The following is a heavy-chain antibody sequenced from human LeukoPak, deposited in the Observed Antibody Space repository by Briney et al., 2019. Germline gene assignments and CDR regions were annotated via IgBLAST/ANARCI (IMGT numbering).Heavy chain of an antibody. Sequence: PSETLSLTCTVSGGSISSGDYYWSWIRQPPGKGLEWIGYIYYSGSTNYNPSLKSRVTIAVDTSKNQFSLRLSSVTAADTAVYYCAMAYSSSWYYFDYWGQGTLVTVSS. D-gene: IGHD6-13*01. CDR3: AMAYSSSWYYFDY. J-gene: IGHJ4*02. V-gene: IGHV4-61*08. CDR1: GGSISSGDYY. CDR2: IYYSGST.